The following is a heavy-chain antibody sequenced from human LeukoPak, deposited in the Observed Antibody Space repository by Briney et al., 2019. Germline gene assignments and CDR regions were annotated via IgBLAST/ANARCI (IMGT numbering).Heavy chain of an antibody. Sequence: PSETLSLTCTVSGGSISSYYWSWIRQPPGKGLEWIGYIYYSGSTNYNPSLKSRVTISVDTSKNQFSLKLSSVTAADTAVYYCARHRTTVTSGFDYWGQGTLVTVSS. CDR1: GGSISSYY. CDR2: IYYSGST. J-gene: IGHJ4*02. V-gene: IGHV4-59*08. D-gene: IGHD4-17*01. CDR3: ARHRTTVTSGFDY.